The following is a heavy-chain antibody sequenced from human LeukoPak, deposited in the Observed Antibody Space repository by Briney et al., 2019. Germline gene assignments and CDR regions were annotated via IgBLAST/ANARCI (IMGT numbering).Heavy chain of an antibody. CDR1: GGTFSSYA. CDR2: IIPIFGTA. V-gene: IGHV1-69*05. J-gene: IGHJ4*02. CDR3: VRVPLRFLEWLYLDY. D-gene: IGHD3-3*01. Sequence: ASVTVSCKASGGTFSSYAISWVRQAPGQGLEWMGGIIPIFGTANYAQKFQGRVTITTDESTSTAYMELSSLRSEDTAVYYCVRVPLRFLEWLYLDYWGQGTLVTVSS.